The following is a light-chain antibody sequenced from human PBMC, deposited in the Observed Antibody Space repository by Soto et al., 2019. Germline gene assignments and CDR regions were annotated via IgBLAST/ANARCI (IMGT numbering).Light chain of an antibody. CDR1: QSISSW. Sequence: DIQMTQSPSTLSASVGDRVTITCRASQSISSWLAWYQQKPGKAPKLLIYKASNLESGVPSRFSDSGSGTDFTLTISSLQPDDFATYYCQQYNSYPWTFGQGTKVEIE. V-gene: IGKV1-5*03. CDR2: KAS. CDR3: QQYNSYPWT. J-gene: IGKJ1*01.